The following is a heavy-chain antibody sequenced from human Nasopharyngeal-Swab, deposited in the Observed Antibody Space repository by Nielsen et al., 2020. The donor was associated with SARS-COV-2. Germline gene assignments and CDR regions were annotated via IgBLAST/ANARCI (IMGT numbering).Heavy chain of an antibody. J-gene: IGHJ4*02. V-gene: IGHV3-21*01. Sequence: ETLSLTCAASGFTFSSYSMNWVRQAPGKGLEWVSSISSSSSYIYYADSVKGRFTISRDNAKNSLYLQMSSLRAEDTAVYYCARDFPTPPYYDFWSGLQLDYWGQGTLVTVSS. D-gene: IGHD3-3*01. CDR3: ARDFPTPPYYDFWSGLQLDY. CDR1: GFTFSSYS. CDR2: ISSSSSYI.